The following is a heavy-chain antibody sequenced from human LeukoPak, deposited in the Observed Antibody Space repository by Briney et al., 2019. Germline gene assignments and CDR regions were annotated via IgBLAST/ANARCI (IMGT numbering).Heavy chain of an antibody. D-gene: IGHD5-12*01. Sequence: GSLRLSCAASGFTFSSYAMYWVRQAPGKGLEWIGEIYHSGSTNYNPSLKSRVTISVDKSKNQFSLKLSSVTAADTAVYYCAAIKGYESWFDPWGQGTLVTVSS. J-gene: IGHJ5*02. CDR3: AAIKGYESWFDP. CDR1: GFTFSSYAM. CDR2: IYHSGST. V-gene: IGHV4-4*02.